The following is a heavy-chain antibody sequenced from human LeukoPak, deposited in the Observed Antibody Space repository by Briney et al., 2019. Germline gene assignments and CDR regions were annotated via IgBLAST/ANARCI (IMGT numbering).Heavy chain of an antibody. J-gene: IGHJ4*02. CDR3: AGGLGGSYRYDY. V-gene: IGHV3-21*04. CDR2: IDSSGGYM. CDR1: GFTFNTYS. Sequence: GGSLRLSCEASGFTFNTYSMNWARQAPGKGLEWVSSIDSSGGYMFYADSVKGRFTISRDNSKNTLYLQMNSLRAEDTALYYCAGGLGGSYRYDYWGQGTLVTVSS. D-gene: IGHD3-16*02.